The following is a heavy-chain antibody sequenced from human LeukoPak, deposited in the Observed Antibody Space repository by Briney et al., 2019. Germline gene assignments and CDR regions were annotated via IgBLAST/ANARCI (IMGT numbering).Heavy chain of an antibody. CDR1: GYTFTSYG. J-gene: IGHJ4*02. Sequence: ASVKVSCKASGYTFTSYGISWVRQAPGQGLEWMGWISAYNGNTNYAQKLQGRVTMTTDTSTSTAYMELRSLRSDDTAVYYCARDPPPYDSSGYWDYWGQGTLVTVSS. D-gene: IGHD3-22*01. CDR3: ARDPPPYDSSGYWDY. V-gene: IGHV1-18*01. CDR2: ISAYNGNT.